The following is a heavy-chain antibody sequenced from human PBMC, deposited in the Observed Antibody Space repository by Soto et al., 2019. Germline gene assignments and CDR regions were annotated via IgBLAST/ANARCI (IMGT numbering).Heavy chain of an antibody. CDR1: GGSVSSGDYY. D-gene: IGHD3-9*01. CDR2: LYYSGST. CDR3: ARTYYDILTGYSVDY. J-gene: IGHJ4*02. Sequence: QVQLQESGPGLVKPSQTLSLTCTVSGGSVSSGDYYWSWIRQPPGKGLEWIGFLYYSGSTYYNPSLKSRVAISVDTSKNQFSLNLSSVTAADTAVYYCARTYYDILTGYSVDYWGQGTLVTVSS. V-gene: IGHV4-30-4*01.